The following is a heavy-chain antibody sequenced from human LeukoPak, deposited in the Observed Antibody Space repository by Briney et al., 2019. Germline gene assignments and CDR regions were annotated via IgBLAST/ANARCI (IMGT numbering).Heavy chain of an antibody. CDR2: ISSSSIYI. D-gene: IGHD4-11*01. Sequence: GGSLRLSCVASGFTFSSYNMNWVRQAPGKGLEWVSFISSSSIYIYYADSVKGRFTISRDNAKSSLSLQMNSLRAEDTAVYYCARGHSNYGDYFDYWGQGTLVTVSS. CDR1: GFTFSSYN. V-gene: IGHV3-21*01. J-gene: IGHJ4*02. CDR3: ARGHSNYGDYFDY.